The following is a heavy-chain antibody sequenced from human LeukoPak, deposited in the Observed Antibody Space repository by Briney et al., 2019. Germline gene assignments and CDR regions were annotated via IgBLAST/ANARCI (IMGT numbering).Heavy chain of an antibody. V-gene: IGHV3-30*04. D-gene: IGHD5-12*01. J-gene: IGHJ6*03. Sequence: GGSLRPSCAASGFTFSSYAMHWVRQAPGKGLEWVAVISYDGSNKYYADSVKGRFTISRDNSKNTLYLQMNSLRAEDTAVYYCARDPYSGYYGDYYYYYMDVWGKGTTVTISS. CDR1: GFTFSSYA. CDR2: ISYDGSNK. CDR3: ARDPYSGYYGDYYYYYMDV.